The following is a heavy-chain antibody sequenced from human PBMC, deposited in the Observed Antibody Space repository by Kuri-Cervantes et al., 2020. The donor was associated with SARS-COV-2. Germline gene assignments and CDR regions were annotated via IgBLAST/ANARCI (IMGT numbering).Heavy chain of an antibody. Sequence: SETLSLTCAVSGYSISSGYYWGWIRQPPGKGLEWIGSIYHSGSTYYNPSLKSRVTISVDTSKDQFSLKLSSVTAADTAVYYCASLYYDFWSGTFDYWGQGTLVTVSS. CDR2: IYHSGST. V-gene: IGHV4-38-2*01. J-gene: IGHJ4*02. D-gene: IGHD3-3*01. CDR3: ASLYYDFWSGTFDY. CDR1: GYSISSGYY.